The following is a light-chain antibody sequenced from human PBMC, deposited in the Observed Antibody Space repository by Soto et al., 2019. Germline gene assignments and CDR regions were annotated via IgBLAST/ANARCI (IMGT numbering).Light chain of an antibody. J-gene: IGKJ5*01. V-gene: IGKV1-33*01. CDR1: QNINNY. CDR2: DAS. Sequence: DIQMTQSPSSLSASVGDRGTITCQASQNINNYLNWYQQKPGRAPKLLIYDASNLEAGVPSRFRGSGSGTDFTFTINRLQPEDIATYYCQQYENIPTFGQGTRLEIK. CDR3: QQYENIPT.